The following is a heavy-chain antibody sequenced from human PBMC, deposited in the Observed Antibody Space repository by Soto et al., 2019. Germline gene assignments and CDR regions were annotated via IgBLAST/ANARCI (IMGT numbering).Heavy chain of an antibody. CDR2: VSHDGKTE. V-gene: IGHV3-30*04. CDR1: GFTFSSYA. D-gene: IGHD3-22*01. CDR3: GREPYISGHYSGGCDV. J-gene: IGHJ3*01. Sequence: QVQLVESGGGVVQPGRSLRLSCAASGFTFSSYAMHWVRQAPGKGLEWVAVVSHDGKTEYHAASVKGRFTISRDTSANILSLQMNGLRDEDTAVYYCGREPYISGHYSGGCDVWGQGTMVTVSS.